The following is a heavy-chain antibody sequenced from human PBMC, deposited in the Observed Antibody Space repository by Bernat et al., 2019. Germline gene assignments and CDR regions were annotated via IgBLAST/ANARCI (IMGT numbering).Heavy chain of an antibody. J-gene: IGHJ4*02. V-gene: IGHV1-69*02. CDR3: ARNGEPGPYCSGGSCLGY. CDR1: GGTFSSYT. CDR2: IIPILGIA. D-gene: IGHD2-15*01. Sequence: QVQLVQSGAEVKKPGSSVKVSCKASGGTFSSYTISWVRQAPGQGLEWMGRIIPILGIANYAQKFQGRVTITADKSTSTAYMELSSLRSEDTAVYYCARNGEPGPYCSGGSCLGYWGQGTLVTVSS.